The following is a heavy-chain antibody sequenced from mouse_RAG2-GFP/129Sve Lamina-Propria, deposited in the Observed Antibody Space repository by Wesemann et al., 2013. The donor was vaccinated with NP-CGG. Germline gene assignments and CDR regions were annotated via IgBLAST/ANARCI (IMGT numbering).Heavy chain of an antibody. CDR3: ARGGNYYGSNY. J-gene: IGHJ2*01. D-gene: IGHD1-1*01. V-gene: IGHV1-26*01. CDR2: NGGT. Sequence: NGGTSYNQKFKGKATLTVDKSSSTAYMELRSLTSEDSAVYYCARGGNYYGSNYWGQGTTLTVSS.